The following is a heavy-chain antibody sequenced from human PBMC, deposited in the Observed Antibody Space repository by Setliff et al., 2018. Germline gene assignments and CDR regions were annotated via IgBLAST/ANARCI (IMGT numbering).Heavy chain of an antibody. CDR1: GFTFVHYW. D-gene: IGHD5-12*01. CDR2: VNSDVSST. J-gene: IGHJ6*02. CDR3: SRGRLVDGWLRFQSEGGMDV. V-gene: IGHV3-74*01. Sequence: PGGSLRLSCAASGFTFVHYWMHWVRQAPGKGLVWVSRVNSDVSSTIYADSVKGRFTISRDNAKNTLYLQMNSLRAEDTDVYYCSRGRLVDGWLRFQSEGGMDVWGQGTTVTVSS.